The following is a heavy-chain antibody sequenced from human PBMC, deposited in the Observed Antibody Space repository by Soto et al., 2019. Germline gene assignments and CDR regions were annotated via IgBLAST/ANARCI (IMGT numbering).Heavy chain of an antibody. J-gene: IGHJ6*02. CDR3: ARVYYDSSGYSLPHYGMDV. Sequence: PSESLSLTCTVSGGSISSGDYYWSWIRQPPGKGMEWIGYIYYSGSTYYNPSLKSQVTISVDTSKNQFSLKLSSVTAADMAVYYCARVYYDSSGYSLPHYGMDVWGQGTTVTVSS. V-gene: IGHV4-30-4*01. CDR2: IYYSGST. CDR1: GGSISSGDYY. D-gene: IGHD3-22*01.